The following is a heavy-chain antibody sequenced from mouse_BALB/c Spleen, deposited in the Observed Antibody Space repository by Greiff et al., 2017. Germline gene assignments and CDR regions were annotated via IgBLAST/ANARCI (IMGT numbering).Heavy chain of an antibody. Sequence: EVNLVESGGGLVQPGGSRKLSCAASGFTFSSFGMHWVRQAPEKGLEWVAYISSGSSTIYYADTVKGRFTISRDNPKNTLFLQMTSLRSEDTAMYYCARGTGATTHYYAMDYWGQGTSVTVSS. D-gene: IGHD1-1*01. CDR2: ISSGSSTI. CDR3: ARGTGATTHYYAMDY. V-gene: IGHV5-17*02. CDR1: GFTFSSFG. J-gene: IGHJ4*01.